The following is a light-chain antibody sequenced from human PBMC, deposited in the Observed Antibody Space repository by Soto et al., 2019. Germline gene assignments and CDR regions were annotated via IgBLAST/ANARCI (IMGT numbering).Light chain of an antibody. J-gene: IGKJ2*01. V-gene: IGKV3-15*01. CDR2: GAS. CDR1: QSVSSSY. Sequence: EIAVTQSPCTLSLSPGERATLSCRASQSVSSSYFAWYQQKPGQAPRLLIYGASTRATGAPPRFSGSRSGTEFTLTISSLQSEDFAVYYCQQYFNWPPYTLGQGTKVDIK. CDR3: QQYFNWPPYT.